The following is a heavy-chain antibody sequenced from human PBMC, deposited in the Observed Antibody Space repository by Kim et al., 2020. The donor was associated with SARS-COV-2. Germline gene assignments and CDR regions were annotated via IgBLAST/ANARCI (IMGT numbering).Heavy chain of an antibody. Sequence: GGSLRLSCAASGFTFDDYAMHWVRQAPGKGLEWVSLISGDGGSTYYADSVKGRFTISRDNSKNSLYLQMNSLRTEDTALYYCAKDRTKDIVVYYYYYGMDVWGQGTTVTVSS. J-gene: IGHJ6*02. D-gene: IGHD2-15*01. CDR2: ISGDGGST. CDR3: AKDRTKDIVVYYYYYGMDV. V-gene: IGHV3-43*02. CDR1: GFTFDDYA.